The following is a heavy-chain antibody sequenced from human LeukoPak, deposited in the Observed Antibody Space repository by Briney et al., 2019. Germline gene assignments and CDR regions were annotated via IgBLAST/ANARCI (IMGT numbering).Heavy chain of an antibody. D-gene: IGHD6-19*01. CDR3: VRESVGIAVAGTGMDV. V-gene: IGHV1-69*13. Sequence: ASVKVSCKASGGTFSSYAISWVRQAPGQGLEWVGGIIPIFGTANYAQKFQGRVTITADESTSTAYMELSSLRSEDTAVYYCVRESVGIAVAGTGMDVWGQGTTVTVSS. CDR2: IIPIFGTA. CDR1: GGTFSSYA. J-gene: IGHJ6*02.